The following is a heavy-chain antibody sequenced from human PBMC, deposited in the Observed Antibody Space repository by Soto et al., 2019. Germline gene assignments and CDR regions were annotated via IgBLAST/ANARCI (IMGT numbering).Heavy chain of an antibody. CDR1: YY. Sequence: YYWHWCRLLPGKSLEWIGYVYTPDYTRYNSSLKSRVTISVDTSKSQFSLRLNSVTAADTAVYYCASSVVFYGYCYY. CDR2: VYTPDYT. J-gene: IGHJ6*01. CDR3: ASSVVFYGYCYY. D-gene: IGHD3-10*01. V-gene: IGHV4-4*08.